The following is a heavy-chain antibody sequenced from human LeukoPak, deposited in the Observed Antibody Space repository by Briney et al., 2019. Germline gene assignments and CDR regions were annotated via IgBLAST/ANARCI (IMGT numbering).Heavy chain of an antibody. D-gene: IGHD4-17*01. CDR1: GLIFTSYS. V-gene: IGHV3-48*01. CDR2: ISSSSSTI. Sequence: TGGSLRLSCAASGLIFTSYSMNWVRQAPGKGLEWVSYISSSSSTIYYADSVKGRFTISRDNAKNSLYLQMNSLRAEDTAVCYCARQRAGFTVTTSDYWGQGTLVTVSS. J-gene: IGHJ4*02. CDR3: ARQRAGFTVTTSDY.